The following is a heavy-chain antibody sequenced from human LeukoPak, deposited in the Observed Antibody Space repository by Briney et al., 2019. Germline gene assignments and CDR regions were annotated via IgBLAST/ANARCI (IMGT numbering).Heavy chain of an antibody. CDR2: IIPIFGTA. V-gene: IGHV1-69*05. CDR3: ARSAYYDFWSGYYFDY. CDR1: EYIFTSYA. Sequence: SVKVSCKASEYIFTSYAISWVRQAPGQGLEWMGGIIPIFGTANYAQKFQGRVTITTDESTSTAYMELSSLRSEDTAVYYCARSAYYDFWSGYYFDYWGQGTLVTVSS. J-gene: IGHJ4*02. D-gene: IGHD3-3*01.